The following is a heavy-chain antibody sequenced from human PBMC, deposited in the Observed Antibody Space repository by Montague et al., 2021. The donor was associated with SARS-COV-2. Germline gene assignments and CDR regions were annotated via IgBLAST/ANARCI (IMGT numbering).Heavy chain of an antibody. J-gene: IGHJ4*02. CDR1: GFSLSTSGIG. Sequence: PALVKPTQTLTLTCTFSGFSLSTSGIGVSWICQPPGKALEWLALXDLDDDKYYSTPPKTRLTISKDTSKNQVLLTMTNMDPVDTATYYCARIRDYDILTGSYSGFDYWGQGTLVTVSS. V-gene: IGHV2-70*01. CDR2: XDLDDDK. CDR3: ARIRDYDILTGSYSGFDY. D-gene: IGHD3-9*01.